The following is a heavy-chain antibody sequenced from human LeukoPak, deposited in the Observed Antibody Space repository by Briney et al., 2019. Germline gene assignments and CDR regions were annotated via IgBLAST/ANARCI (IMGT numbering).Heavy chain of an antibody. V-gene: IGHV4-39*01. Sequence: SETLSLTCTVSGGSISSSSYYWGWIRQPPGKGLEWIGSIYYRGSTYYNPSLKSRVTISVDTSKNQFSLKLSSVTAADTAVYYCARRYYGYFDDWGQGTLVTVSS. CDR1: GGSISSSSYY. J-gene: IGHJ4*02. CDR2: IYYRGST. D-gene: IGHD4-17*01. CDR3: ARRYYGYFDD.